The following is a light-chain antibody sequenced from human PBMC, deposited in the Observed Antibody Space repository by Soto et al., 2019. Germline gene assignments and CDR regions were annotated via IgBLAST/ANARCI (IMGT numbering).Light chain of an antibody. CDR3: ATWDGSLPGEV. CDR1: SSDVGGYNY. Sequence: QSVLTQPASVSGSPGQSITISCTGTSSDVGGYNYVSWYQQHPGRAPKLIIYDVTNRPSGISNRFSGSKSGNTASLTISGLQTEDEADYYCATWDGSLPGEVFGGGTKLTVL. CDR2: DVT. J-gene: IGLJ2*01. V-gene: IGLV2-14*03.